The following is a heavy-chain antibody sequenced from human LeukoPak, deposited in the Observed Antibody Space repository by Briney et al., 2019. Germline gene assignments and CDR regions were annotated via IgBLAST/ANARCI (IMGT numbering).Heavy chain of an antibody. V-gene: IGHV4-39*01. Sequence: SETLSLTCTVSGGSLSSSSYYWGWIRQPPGKGLEWIGSIYYSGSTYYNPSLKSRVTISVDTSKNQFSLKLSSVTAADTAVYYCARHVITMVRGVINSYFDYWGQGTLVTVSS. CDR3: ARHVITMVRGVINSYFDY. CDR1: GGSLSSSSYY. CDR2: IYYSGST. J-gene: IGHJ4*02. D-gene: IGHD3-10*01.